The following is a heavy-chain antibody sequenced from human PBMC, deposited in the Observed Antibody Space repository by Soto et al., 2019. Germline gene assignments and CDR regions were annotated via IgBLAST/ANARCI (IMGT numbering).Heavy chain of an antibody. CDR2: ISYDGSNK. D-gene: IGHD3-10*01. Sequence: GGSLRLSCAASGFTFSSYGMHWVCQAPGKGLEWVAVISYDGSNKYYADSVKGRFTISRDNSKNTLYLQMNSLRAEDTAVYYCARDWGSGSYYYYCGMDVWGQGTTVTVSS. V-gene: IGHV3-30*03. CDR1: GFTFSSYG. CDR3: ARDWGSGSYYYYCGMDV. J-gene: IGHJ6*02.